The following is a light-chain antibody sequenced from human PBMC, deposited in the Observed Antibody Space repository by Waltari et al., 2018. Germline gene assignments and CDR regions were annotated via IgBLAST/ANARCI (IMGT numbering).Light chain of an antibody. CDR3: QHSYSTPLT. CDR1: QSISHY. Sequence: DIQMTQSPSSLSASVGHRVTITCRASQSISHYLHWYQQKAGKAPNRLIYSASNLQSGVPSRFTGSGSGTDFTLTISSLQPEDFATYFCQHSYSTPLTFGGGTKVEIK. V-gene: IGKV1-39*01. J-gene: IGKJ4*01. CDR2: SAS.